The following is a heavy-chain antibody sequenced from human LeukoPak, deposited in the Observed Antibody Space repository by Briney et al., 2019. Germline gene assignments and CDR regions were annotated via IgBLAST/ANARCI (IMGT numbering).Heavy chain of an antibody. CDR2: ISAYSGNT. V-gene: IGHV1-18*01. CDR3: ARDFYSYYYDSSGYPSDAFDI. D-gene: IGHD3-22*01. Sequence: VASVKVSCKASGYTFTSYGISWVRQAPGQGLEWMGWISAYSGNTNYAQKLQGRVTMTTDTSTSTAYMELRSLRSDDTAVYYCARDFYSYYYDSSGYPSDAFDIWGQGTMVTVSS. J-gene: IGHJ3*02. CDR1: GYTFTSYG.